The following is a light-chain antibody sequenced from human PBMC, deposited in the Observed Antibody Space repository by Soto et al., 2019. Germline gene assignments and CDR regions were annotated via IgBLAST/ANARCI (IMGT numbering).Light chain of an antibody. J-gene: IGKJ3*01. CDR3: QQYGRSPFT. V-gene: IGKV3-20*01. CDR1: QSVGSRY. Sequence: EIVLTQSPGTLSLSPGERATLSCRASQSVGSRYLAWYQQKPGQAPRLLICGASNRATGIPDRFSGSGSGTDFTLTISRLEPEDFAVYYCQQYGRSPFTFGPGTKAEIK. CDR2: GAS.